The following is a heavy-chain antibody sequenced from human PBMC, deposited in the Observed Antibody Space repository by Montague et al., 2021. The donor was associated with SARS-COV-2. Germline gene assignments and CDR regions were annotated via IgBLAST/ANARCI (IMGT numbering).Heavy chain of an antibody. D-gene: IGHD5-24*01. J-gene: IGHJ5*02. CDR1: GGSFSDYY. CDR2: INHSGST. V-gene: IGHV4-34*01. CDR3: AREDRWNWFDP. Sequence: SETLSLTCAVYGGSFSDYYWSWIRQPPGKGLEWIGEINHSGSTNYNPSLRGRVTISVDTSKNQFSLKLSSVTAADTAVYYCAREDRWNWFDPWGQGTLVIVSS.